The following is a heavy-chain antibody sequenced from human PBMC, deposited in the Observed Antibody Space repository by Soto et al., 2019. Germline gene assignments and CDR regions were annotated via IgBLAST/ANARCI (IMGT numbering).Heavy chain of an antibody. CDR3: ARWEAARLGYYYYGMDV. V-gene: IGHV1-69*06. J-gene: IGHJ6*02. Sequence: SVKVSCKASGGTFSSYAISWVRQAPVQGLEWMGGIIPIFGTANYAQKFQGRVTITADKSTSTAYMELSSLRSEDTAVYYCARWEAARLGYYYYGMDVWGQGTTVTVSS. D-gene: IGHD6-6*01. CDR2: IIPIFGTA. CDR1: GGTFSSYA.